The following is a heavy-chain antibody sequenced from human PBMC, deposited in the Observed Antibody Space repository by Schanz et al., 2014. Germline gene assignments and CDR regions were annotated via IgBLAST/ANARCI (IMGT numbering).Heavy chain of an antibody. CDR3: ARDVGHYGMDV. CDR1: GYSISSDYY. CDR2: IYYSGST. V-gene: IGHV4-61*01. J-gene: IGHJ6*02. Sequence: QVQLQESGPGLVKPSETLSLTCSVSGYSISSDYYWSWIRQPPGKGLEWIGYIYYSGSTKYNPSLKSRVTISVDTSKNQFSLKLSSVTAADTAVYYCARDVGHYGMDVWGQGTTVTVSS.